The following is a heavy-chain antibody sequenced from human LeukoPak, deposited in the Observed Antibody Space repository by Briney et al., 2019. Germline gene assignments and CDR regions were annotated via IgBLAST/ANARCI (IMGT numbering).Heavy chain of an antibody. J-gene: IGHJ4*02. Sequence: SSETLSLTCTVSGGSISSGSYYWSWIRQPAGKGLEWIGRIYTSGSTNYNPSLKSRVTISVDTSKNQFSLKLSSVTAADTAVYYCARANIAAALVDYWGQGTLVTVSS. CDR3: ARANIAAALVDY. D-gene: IGHD6-13*01. V-gene: IGHV4-61*02. CDR1: GGSISSGSYY. CDR2: IYTSGST.